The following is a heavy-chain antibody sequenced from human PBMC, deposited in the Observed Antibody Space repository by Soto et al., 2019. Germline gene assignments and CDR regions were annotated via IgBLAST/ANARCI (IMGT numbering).Heavy chain of an antibody. CDR1: GFIFSSYG. D-gene: IGHD6-19*01. CDR2: ILYDGNKT. J-gene: IGHJ5*02. CDR3: ASSEA. Sequence: QRGGALRLSSAASGFIFSSYGMHWVRQAPGKGLDWGAVILYDGNKTYYTDPVNVRFTICRDNSKNTLLLQRYSPGNEATAADYCASSEAWGRGTLVTVSS. V-gene: IGHV3-33*01.